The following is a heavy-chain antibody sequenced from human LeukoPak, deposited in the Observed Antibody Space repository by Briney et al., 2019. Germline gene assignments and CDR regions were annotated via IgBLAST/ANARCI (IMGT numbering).Heavy chain of an antibody. CDR1: GGSISSSNW. V-gene: IGHV4-4*02. D-gene: IGHD3-10*01. CDR3: ARVTPFITMVRGVTPDYFDY. Sequence: SETLSLTCAVSGGSISSSNWWSWVRQPPGKGLEWIGEIYRSGSTNYNPSLKSRVTISVDKSKNQFSLKLSSVTAADTAVYYCARVTPFITMVRGVTPDYFDYWGQGTLVTVSS. J-gene: IGHJ4*02. CDR2: IYRSGST.